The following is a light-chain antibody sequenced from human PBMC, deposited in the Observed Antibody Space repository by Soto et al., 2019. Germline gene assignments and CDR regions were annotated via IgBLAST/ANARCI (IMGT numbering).Light chain of an antibody. CDR1: SSDVGGYNY. J-gene: IGLJ1*01. CDR3: SSYTSGDTPYV. CDR2: VVS. Sequence: QSALTRPASVSGSPGQSITISCTGTSSDVGGYNYVSWYQQHPDKAPKLMIYVVSNRPSGVSNRFSGSKSGNTASLNISGLQAEDEADYYCSSYTSGDTPYVFGTGTKVTVL. V-gene: IGLV2-14*01.